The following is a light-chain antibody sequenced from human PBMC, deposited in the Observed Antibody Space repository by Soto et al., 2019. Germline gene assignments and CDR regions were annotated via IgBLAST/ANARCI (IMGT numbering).Light chain of an antibody. CDR1: SSNIGAGHV. V-gene: IGLV1-40*01. CDR2: GSS. CDR3: QSYDNGLSASV. Sequence: QAVVTQPPSVSGAPGQRVTISCTGSSSNIGAGHVVHWYQQFPGRAPNLLIYGSSNRPSGVPDRFSGSKSGTSASLAITGLQAEDEADYYWQSYDNGLSASVFGGGTQLTVL. J-gene: IGLJ2*01.